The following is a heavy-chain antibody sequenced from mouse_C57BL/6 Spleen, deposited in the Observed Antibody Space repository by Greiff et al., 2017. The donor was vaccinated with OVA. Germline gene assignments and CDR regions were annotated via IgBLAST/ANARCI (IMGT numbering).Heavy chain of an antibody. CDR2: IRLKSDNYAT. J-gene: IGHJ4*01. V-gene: IGHV6-3*01. CDR3: TGGDLGAMDY. Sequence: EVQLVESGGGLVQPGGSMKLSCVASGFTFSNYWMNWVRQSPEKGLEWVAQIRLKSDNYATHYAESVKGRFTISRDDSKSSVYLQMNNLRAEDTGMYYCTGGDLGAMDYWGQGTSVTVSS. CDR1: GFTFSNYW.